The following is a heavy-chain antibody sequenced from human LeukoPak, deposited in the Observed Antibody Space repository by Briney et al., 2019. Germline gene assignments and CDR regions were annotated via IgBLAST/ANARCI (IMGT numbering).Heavy chain of an antibody. CDR1: GYTFTSYG. J-gene: IGHJ4*02. V-gene: IGHV1-18*04. CDR2: ISADNVNA. Sequence: GASVKVSSMASGYTFTSYGISCVRQDPGQGLEWVGWISADNVNANYAQKFQGRVTMTTDTSTSTAYLELTSLRFDDTAIYYCARDVFDWNYYGWLQYEFWGQGSLVTVSS. D-gene: IGHD1-7*01. CDR3: ARDVFDWNYYGWLQYEF.